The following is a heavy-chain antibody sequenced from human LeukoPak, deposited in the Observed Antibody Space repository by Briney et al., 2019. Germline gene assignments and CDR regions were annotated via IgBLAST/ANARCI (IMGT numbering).Heavy chain of an antibody. J-gene: IGHJ4*01. V-gene: IGHV1-69*04. Sequence: GASVKVSCKASGGTFSSYAISWVRQAPGQGLEWMGTIVPIVGIANYAQKFQGRVTITADKFTSTAYMELSSLRSEDTAVYYCARDGEMATIYFDYWGQEPWSPSPQ. D-gene: IGHD5-24*01. CDR1: GGTFSSYA. CDR2: IVPIVGIA. CDR3: ARDGEMATIYFDY.